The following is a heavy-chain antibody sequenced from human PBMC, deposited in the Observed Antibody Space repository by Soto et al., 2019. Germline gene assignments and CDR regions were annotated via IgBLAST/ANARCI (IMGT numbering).Heavy chain of an antibody. D-gene: IGHD3-16*01. J-gene: IGHJ4*02. CDR1: GDSISNYY. Sequence: QVQLQESGPGLVKPSETLSLTCTVSGDSISNYYWSWIRQFPGKGLEWIAYIQYSGTTNYNPSLKSRVTISLDTSKNQFSLQLSSVTAADTAVYYCARHGGPGKQIDFEYWGRGTLVTVSS. CDR3: ARHGGPGKQIDFEY. CDR2: IQYSGTT. V-gene: IGHV4-59*08.